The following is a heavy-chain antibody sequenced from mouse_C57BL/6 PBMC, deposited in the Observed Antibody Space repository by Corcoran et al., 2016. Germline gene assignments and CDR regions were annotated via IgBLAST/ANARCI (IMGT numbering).Heavy chain of an antibody. CDR1: GYTFTDYY. Sequence: EVQLQQSGPELVKPGASVKISCKASGYTFTDYYMNWVKQSHGKSLEWIGDINPNNGGTSYNQKFKGKATLTVDKSSSTAYMELRSLTSEDSAVYYGARSGWYYAMDYWGQGTSVTVSS. D-gene: IGHD2-3*01. CDR2: INPNNGGT. J-gene: IGHJ4*01. CDR3: ARSGWYYAMDY. V-gene: IGHV1-26*01.